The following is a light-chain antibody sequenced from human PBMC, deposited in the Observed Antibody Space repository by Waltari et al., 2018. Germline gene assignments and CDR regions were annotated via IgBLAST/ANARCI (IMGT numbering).Light chain of an antibody. CDR3: QQYDNLLST. J-gene: IGKJ4*01. CDR1: QDISNY. Sequence: IQITHSLSSLSASVGDRVTLTRQASQDISNYLNWYQQKPGEAPKLLIYDASNLETGVPSRFSGSGSGTDFTFTISRLQPEDIATYYCQQYDNLLSTFGGGTKVEIK. V-gene: IGKV1-33*01. CDR2: DAS.